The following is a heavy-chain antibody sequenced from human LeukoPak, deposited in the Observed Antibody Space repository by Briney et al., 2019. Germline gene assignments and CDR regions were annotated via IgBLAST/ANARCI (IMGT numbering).Heavy chain of an antibody. Sequence: GASVKVSCKASGYTFTGYHMHWVRQAPGQGLEWMGRINPNSGGTNYAQKFQGRVTMTEDTSTDTAYMELSSLRSEDTAVYYCVVVGHPYPDAFDIWGQGTMVTVSS. CDR1: GYTFTGYH. CDR3: VVVGHPYPDAFDI. V-gene: IGHV1-2*06. D-gene: IGHD2-15*01. J-gene: IGHJ3*02. CDR2: INPNSGGT.